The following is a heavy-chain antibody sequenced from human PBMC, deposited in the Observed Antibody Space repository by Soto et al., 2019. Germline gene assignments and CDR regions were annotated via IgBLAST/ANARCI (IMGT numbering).Heavy chain of an antibody. CDR2: IYYSGYT. CDR3: ARHNGPLYVGYYYDMDV. V-gene: IGHV4-39*01. J-gene: IGHJ6*02. CDR1: GGSISSSSYY. D-gene: IGHD3-16*01. Sequence: QLQLQESGPGLVKPSETLSLTCTVSGGSISSSSYYWGWIRQPPGKGLEWIGSIYYSGYTYYNPXLTRRVPISVDXSXNXXALELSSVTAADTAVYYCARHNGPLYVGYYYDMDVWGQGTTVTVSS.